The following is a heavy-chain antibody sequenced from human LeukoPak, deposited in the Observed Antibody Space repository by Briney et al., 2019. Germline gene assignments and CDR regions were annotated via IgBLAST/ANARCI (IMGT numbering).Heavy chain of an antibody. Sequence: TGGSLRLSCAAAGFTFSNYAMSWVRQAPGKGLEWVSEISGGGGSIYYADSVKGRFTISRDNFKNTLYLQMNSLRAEDTGVYYCAKGRTPDYWGQGTLVTVSS. CDR1: GFTFSNYA. D-gene: IGHD2-15*01. CDR3: AKGRTPDY. CDR2: ISGGGGSI. J-gene: IGHJ4*02. V-gene: IGHV3-23*01.